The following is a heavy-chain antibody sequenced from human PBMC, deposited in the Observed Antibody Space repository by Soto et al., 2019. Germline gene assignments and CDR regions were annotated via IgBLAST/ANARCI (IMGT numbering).Heavy chain of an antibody. CDR2: INHSGST. D-gene: IGHD3-16*01. CDR3: ARGLPLYYYYYYGMDV. CDR1: GGSFSGYY. J-gene: IGHJ6*02. V-gene: IGHV4-34*01. Sequence: SETLSLTCAVYGGSFSGYYWSWIRQPPGKGLEWIGEINHSGSTNYNPSLKSRVTISVDTSKNQFSLKLSSVTAADTAVHYCARGLPLYYYYYYGMDVWGQGTTVTVSS.